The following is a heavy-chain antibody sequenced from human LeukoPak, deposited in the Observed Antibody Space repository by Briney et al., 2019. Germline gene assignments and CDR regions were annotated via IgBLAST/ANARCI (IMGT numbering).Heavy chain of an antibody. J-gene: IGHJ3*02. D-gene: IGHD6-19*01. CDR1: GFTFSSYS. Sequence: GGSLILSFAASGFTFSSYSMNWVRQAPGKGLEWVSSISSSSSYIYYADSVKGRFTISRDNAKNSLYLQMNSLRAEDTAVYYCATQWLVNAFDIWGQGTMVTVSS. CDR3: ATQWLVNAFDI. V-gene: IGHV3-21*01. CDR2: ISSSSSYI.